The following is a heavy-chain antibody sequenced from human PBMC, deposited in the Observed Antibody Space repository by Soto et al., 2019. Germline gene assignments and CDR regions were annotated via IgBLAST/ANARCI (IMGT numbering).Heavy chain of an antibody. D-gene: IGHD2-15*01. CDR1: GGTFSSYA. J-gene: IGHJ5*02. CDR2: IIPIFGTA. V-gene: IGHV1-69*01. Sequence: QVQLVQSGAEVKKPGSSVKVSCKASGGTFSSYAISWVRQAPGQGLEWMGGIIPIFGTANYAQKFQGRVMSTADEAKRTAYMDLSSLRSEDTALYYCARSDATPTYVVVGTVKWFDPWGQGTLVSVSS. CDR3: ARSDATPTYVVVGTVKWFDP.